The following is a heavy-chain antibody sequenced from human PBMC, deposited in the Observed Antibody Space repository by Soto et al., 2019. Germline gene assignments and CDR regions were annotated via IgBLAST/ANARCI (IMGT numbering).Heavy chain of an antibody. V-gene: IGHV1-69*01. Sequence: QVQLVQSGAEVKKPGSSVKVSCKASGGTFSSYAISWVRQAPGQGLEWMGGIIPIFGTANYAQKFQGRVSITADESTSTAYMELSSLRSEDTAVYYCARTVKLLVNAGYYLDYWGQGTLVTVSS. CDR3: ARTVKLLVNAGYYLDY. CDR1: GGTFSSYA. J-gene: IGHJ4*02. D-gene: IGHD2-15*01. CDR2: IIPIFGTA.